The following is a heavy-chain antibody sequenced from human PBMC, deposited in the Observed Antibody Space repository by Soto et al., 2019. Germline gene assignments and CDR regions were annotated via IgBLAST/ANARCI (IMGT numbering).Heavy chain of an antibody. Sequence: GASVKASCKASGGTYSSYAISWVRQAPGQGLEWMGGIIPIFGTANYAQKFQGRVTITADESTSTAYMELSSLRSEDTAVYYCLSVAAAGNYYYYGMDVWGEGTTVTVSS. J-gene: IGHJ6*04. CDR3: LSVAAAGNYYYYGMDV. D-gene: IGHD6-13*01. CDR1: GGTYSSYA. CDR2: IIPIFGTA. V-gene: IGHV1-69*13.